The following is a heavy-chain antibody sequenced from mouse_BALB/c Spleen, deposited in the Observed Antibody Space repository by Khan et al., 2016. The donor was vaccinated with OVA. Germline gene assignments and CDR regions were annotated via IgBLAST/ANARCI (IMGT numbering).Heavy chain of an antibody. D-gene: IGHD1-1*01. CDR3: ARRNYSGTVLFDY. Sequence: QVQLQQPGAELVKPGTSVKLSCKASGYNFTSYWINWVKLRPGQGLEWIGDIYPGSGSTKYNEKFKSKATLTVDTSSSTAYIQLISLASEDSALYYCARRNYSGTVLFDYWGQGTTLTVSS. J-gene: IGHJ2*01. CDR1: GYNFTSYW. V-gene: IGHV1-55*01. CDR2: IYPGSGST.